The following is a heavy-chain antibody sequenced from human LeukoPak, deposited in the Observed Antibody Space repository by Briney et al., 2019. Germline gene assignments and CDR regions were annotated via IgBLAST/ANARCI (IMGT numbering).Heavy chain of an antibody. Sequence: GGSLRLSCAASGFTFSNYAMSWVRQAPGKGLEWVSAISGSGGSTYYADSVKGRFTISRDNSKNTLYLQMNSLRAEDTAVYYCAKSGYCSSSSCYTGLLDWFGPWGQGTLVTVSS. CDR2: ISGSGGST. CDR3: AKSGYCSSSSCYTGLLDWFGP. J-gene: IGHJ5*02. CDR1: GFTFSNYA. V-gene: IGHV3-23*01. D-gene: IGHD2-2*02.